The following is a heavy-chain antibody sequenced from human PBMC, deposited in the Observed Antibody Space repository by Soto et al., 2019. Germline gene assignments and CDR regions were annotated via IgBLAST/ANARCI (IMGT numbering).Heavy chain of an antibody. CDR2: IYYSGST. CDR3: ARVTEDIVVRP. J-gene: IGHJ5*02. D-gene: IGHD2-2*01. Sequence: PSETLSLTCTVSGGSISSGGYYWSWIRQHPGKGLEWIGYIYYSGSTYYNPSLKSRVTISVDTSKNQLSLKLSSVTAADTAVYYCARVTEDIVVRPWGQGTLVTVSS. CDR1: GGSISSGGYY. V-gene: IGHV4-31*03.